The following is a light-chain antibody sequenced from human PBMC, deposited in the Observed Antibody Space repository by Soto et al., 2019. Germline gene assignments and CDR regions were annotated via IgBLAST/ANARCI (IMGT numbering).Light chain of an antibody. CDR3: QSPAISGTYVV. Sequence: SSELTQPPSVSVSPGQTARITCSGDALPKQYSYWYQQKPGQAPVLVIYKDIERPSGIPERFSGSSSGTTSTLTISGVQAEDEADYYCQSPAISGTYVVFGGGTKLTVL. V-gene: IGLV3-25*03. CDR2: KDI. CDR1: ALPKQY. J-gene: IGLJ2*01.